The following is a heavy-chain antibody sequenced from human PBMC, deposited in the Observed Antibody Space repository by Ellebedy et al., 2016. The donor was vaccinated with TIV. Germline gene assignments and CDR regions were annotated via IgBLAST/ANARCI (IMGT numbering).Heavy chain of an antibody. CDR1: GFSLSTAAMC. Sequence: SGPTLVKPTQTLTLTCTFSGFSLSTAAMCVSWIRQPPGKALEWLARIDWDGDEYYSTSLKTRPTISQATSKNKVVLTMTNMDHVDTATYYWARIPHGMVAARDSWFDPWGPGTLVTVSS. V-gene: IGHV2-70*11. CDR2: IDWDGDE. J-gene: IGHJ5*02. CDR3: ARIPHGMVAARDSWFDP. D-gene: IGHD2-15*01.